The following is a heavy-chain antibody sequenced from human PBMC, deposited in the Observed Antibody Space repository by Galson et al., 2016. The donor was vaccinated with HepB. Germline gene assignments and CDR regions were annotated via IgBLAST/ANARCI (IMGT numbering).Heavy chain of an antibody. D-gene: IGHD3-16*01. J-gene: IGHJ6*02. V-gene: IGHV3-7*03. CDR2: IKEDGTQQ. Sequence: SLRLSCAASGFSISGHYMTWVRQAPGKGLEWVANIKEDGTQQYYVDSVRGRFIISRDNAKNSMFLQMNSLRFEDSGVYYCARGGGVDVWGQGTTATVSS. CDR3: ARGGGVDV. CDR1: GFSISGHY.